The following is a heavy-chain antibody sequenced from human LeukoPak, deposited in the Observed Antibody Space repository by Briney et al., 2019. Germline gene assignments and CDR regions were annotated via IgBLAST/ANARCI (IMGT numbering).Heavy chain of an antibody. CDR2: ISAYNGNT. D-gene: IGHD3-10*01. V-gene: IGHV1-18*04. J-gene: IGHJ4*02. Sequence: GASVKVSCKASGYTFTGYYMHWVRQAPGQGLEWMGWISAYNGNTNYAQKLQGRVTMTTDTSTSTAYMELRSLRSDDTAVYYCARDPIYYGSGSVDYWGQGTLVTVSS. CDR3: ARDPIYYGSGSVDY. CDR1: GYTFTGYY.